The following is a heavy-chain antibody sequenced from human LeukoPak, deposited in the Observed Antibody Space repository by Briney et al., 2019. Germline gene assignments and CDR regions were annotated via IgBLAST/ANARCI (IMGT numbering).Heavy chain of an antibody. CDR2: IYPGDSDT. Sequence: GESLKISCKGSGYSFTSYWIGWVRQMPGKGLEWMGIIYPGDSDTRYSPSFQGQVTISADKSISTAYLQWSSLKASDTAMYYCARQGTDYYDSGPDGFDPWGQGTLVTVSS. J-gene: IGHJ5*02. CDR3: ARQGTDYYDSGPDGFDP. CDR1: GYSFTSYW. V-gene: IGHV5-51*01. D-gene: IGHD3-22*01.